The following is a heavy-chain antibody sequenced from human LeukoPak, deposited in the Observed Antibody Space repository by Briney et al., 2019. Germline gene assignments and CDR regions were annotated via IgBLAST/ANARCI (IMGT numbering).Heavy chain of an antibody. CDR3: ARGTSGSYFDY. CDR1: GYTFSNYY. J-gene: IGHJ4*02. D-gene: IGHD1-26*01. Sequence: ASVKVSCKASGYTFSNYYIHWVRQTPGQGLEWMGIISPRDGSTSYVQKFQGRLTMTSDASTSAVYMELSSLRSEDTAVYYCARGTSGSYFDYWGQGTLVTVSS. CDR2: ISPRDGST. V-gene: IGHV1-46*01.